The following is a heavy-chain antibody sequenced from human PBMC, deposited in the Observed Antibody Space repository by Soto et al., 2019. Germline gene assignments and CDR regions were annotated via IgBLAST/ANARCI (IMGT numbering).Heavy chain of an antibody. CDR3: AKSWTTVVRNAFDY. V-gene: IGHV3-23*01. D-gene: IGHD4-17*01. Sequence: GGSLRLSCAASGFIFSSYAMSWVRQAPGKGLEWVSTVTGSRSNIYYTDSVKGRFTISRDNSKNTLYLQMNSLRAEDTAVYYCAKSWTTVVRNAFDYWGQGTLVIVSS. J-gene: IGHJ4*02. CDR2: VTGSRSNI. CDR1: GFIFSSYA.